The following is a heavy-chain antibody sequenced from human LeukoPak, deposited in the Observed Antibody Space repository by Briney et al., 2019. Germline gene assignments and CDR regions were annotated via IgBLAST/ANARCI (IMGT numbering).Heavy chain of an antibody. Sequence: GGSLRLSCAASGFTFSSFSMNWVRQAPGKGLEWVSYISSGSSTIYYADSVKGRFTISRDNAKNSLYLQVNSLRDEDTAVYYCARDWAYWGQGTLVTVSS. D-gene: IGHD3-16*01. CDR1: GFTFSSFS. CDR2: ISSGSSTI. CDR3: ARDWAY. J-gene: IGHJ4*02. V-gene: IGHV3-48*02.